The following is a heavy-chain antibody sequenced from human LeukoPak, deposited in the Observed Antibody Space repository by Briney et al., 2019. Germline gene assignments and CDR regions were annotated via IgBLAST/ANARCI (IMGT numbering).Heavy chain of an antibody. J-gene: IGHJ5*02. CDR2: IYHSGST. D-gene: IGHD4-17*01. V-gene: IGHV4-4*02. CDR3: ARDYGDYVGGRNWFDP. CDR1: GGSISSSNW. Sequence: SGTLSLTCAVSGGSISSSNWWSWVRQLPGKGLEWIGEIYHSGSTNYNPSLKSRVTISVDKSKNQFSLKLSSVTAADTAVYYCARDYGDYVGGRNWFDPWGQGTLVTVSS.